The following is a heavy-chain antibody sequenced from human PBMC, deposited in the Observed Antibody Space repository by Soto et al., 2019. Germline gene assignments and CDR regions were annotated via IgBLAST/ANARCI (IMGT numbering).Heavy chain of an antibody. J-gene: IGHJ4*02. Sequence: QVQLVESGGGVVQPGRSLRLSCAASGFTFSSYGMHWVRQAPGKGLEWVAVISYDGSNEYYADSVKGRFTISRDNSKNTRYLQMNSLRAEDTAVYYCAKDAGGSSYFDYWGQGTLVTVSS. CDR2: ISYDGSNE. CDR1: GFTFSSYG. CDR3: AKDAGGSSYFDY. D-gene: IGHD1-26*01. V-gene: IGHV3-30*18.